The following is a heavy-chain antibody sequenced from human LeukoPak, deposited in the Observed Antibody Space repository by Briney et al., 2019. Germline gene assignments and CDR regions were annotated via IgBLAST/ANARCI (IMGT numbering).Heavy chain of an antibody. CDR3: ARNPDYGGNSFDFDY. Sequence: PSETLSLTCTVSGGSISSGGYYWSWIRQHPGKGLEWIGYIYYSGSTYYNPSLKSRVTISVDTSKNQFSLKLSSVTAADTAVYYCARNPDYGGNSFDFDYWGQGTLVTVSS. D-gene: IGHD4-17*01. V-gene: IGHV4-31*03. CDR2: IYYSGST. J-gene: IGHJ4*02. CDR1: GGSISSGGYY.